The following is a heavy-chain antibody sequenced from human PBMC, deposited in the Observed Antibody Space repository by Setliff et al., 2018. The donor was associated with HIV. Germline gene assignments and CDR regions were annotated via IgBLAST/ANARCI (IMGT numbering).Heavy chain of an antibody. J-gene: IGHJ4*02. Sequence: SETLSLTCIVSGGSFSSYFWSWVRQSPGKGLERIGNIYDTGKINYYPSLKGRVTMSIDMSEDKFSLNLRSVTAADTATYYCARVLFGQSGSYKNYYFDYWGQGTLVTVSS. D-gene: IGHD3-10*01. V-gene: IGHV4-59*01. CDR3: ARVLFGQSGSYKNYYFDY. CDR1: GGSFSSYF. CDR2: IYDTGKI.